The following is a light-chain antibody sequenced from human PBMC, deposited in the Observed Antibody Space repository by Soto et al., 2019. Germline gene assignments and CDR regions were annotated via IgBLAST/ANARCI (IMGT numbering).Light chain of an antibody. V-gene: IGKV2-30*01. CDR2: KVS. J-gene: IGKJ2*01. CDR3: LQRTHWPNT. CDR1: QSLVYSDGTTY. Sequence: DVVMTQSPLSLPVTLGQPASISCSSSQSLVYSDGTTYLSWFQQRPGQSPRRLIYKVSSRDSGVPDRFSRSGSVTDFTLKISRVEAEDVGVYYCLQRTHWPNTFGQGTKLEIK.